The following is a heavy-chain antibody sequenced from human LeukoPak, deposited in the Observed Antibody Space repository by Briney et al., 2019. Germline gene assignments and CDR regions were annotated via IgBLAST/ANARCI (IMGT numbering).Heavy chain of an antibody. V-gene: IGHV5-51*01. Sequence: GESLKISCKGSGYSFTSYWIGWVRQMPGKGLEWMWIIYPGDSDTRYSPSFQGQVTISADKSISTAYLQWSSLKASDTAMYYCARYGGGYSSGWYSGYFQHWGQGTLVTVSS. CDR2: IYPGDSDT. D-gene: IGHD6-19*01. J-gene: IGHJ1*01. CDR3: ARYGGGYSSGWYSGYFQH. CDR1: GYSFTSYW.